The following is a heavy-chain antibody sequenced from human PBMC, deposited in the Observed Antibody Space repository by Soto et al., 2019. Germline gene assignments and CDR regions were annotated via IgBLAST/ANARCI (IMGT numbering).Heavy chain of an antibody. V-gene: IGHV5-51*01. D-gene: IGHD5-18*01. CDR3: ARHTEAYSYGQYYYYGMDV. CDR2: IYPGDSDT. CDR1: GYSFTSYW. Sequence: PGESLKISCKGSGYSFTSYWIGWVRQMPGKGLEWMGIIYPGDSDTRYSPSSQGQVTISADKSISTAYLQWSSLKASDTAMYYCARHTEAYSYGQYYYYGMDVWGQGTTVTVSS. J-gene: IGHJ6*02.